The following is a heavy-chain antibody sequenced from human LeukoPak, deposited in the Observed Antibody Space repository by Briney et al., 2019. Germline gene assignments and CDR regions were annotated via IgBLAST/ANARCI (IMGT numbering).Heavy chain of an antibody. Sequence: PSETLSLTCTVSGGSISSYYWSWIRQPPGKGLEWIGYIYYSGSTNYNPSLKSRVTISADTSKNQFSLKLSSVTAADTAVYYCASLGSGYYYTGSWYFDYWGQGTLVTVSS. J-gene: IGHJ4*02. CDR2: IYYSGST. V-gene: IGHV4-59*01. D-gene: IGHD3-22*01. CDR1: GGSISSYY. CDR3: ASLGSGYYYTGSWYFDY.